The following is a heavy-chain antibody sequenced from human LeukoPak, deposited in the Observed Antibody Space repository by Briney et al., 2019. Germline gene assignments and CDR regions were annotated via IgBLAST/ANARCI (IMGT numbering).Heavy chain of an antibody. J-gene: IGHJ6*02. CDR3: ARDGPLRVTTGSPHYCGMDV. CDR2: VYYSGST. CDR1: GGSISSYY. V-gene: IGHV4-59*01. D-gene: IGHD4-17*01. Sequence: SETLSLTCTVSGGSISSYYWSWIRQPPGKGLEWIGYVYYSGSTNYNPSLKSRVTISVDTSKNQFSLRLSSVTAADTAVYYCARDGPLRVTTGSPHYCGMDVWGQGTTVTVSS.